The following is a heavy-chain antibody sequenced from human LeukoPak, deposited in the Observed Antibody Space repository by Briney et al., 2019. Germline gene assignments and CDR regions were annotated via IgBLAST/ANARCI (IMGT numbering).Heavy chain of an antibody. Sequence: GGSLRLSCAASGFTFSSYWMSWFRQAPGKGLEWVANIKQDGSEKYYVDSVKGRFTISRDNAKNSLYLQMNSLRAEDTAVFYCASGLISRYSSGWYYFDYWGQGTLVTVSS. CDR2: IKQDGSEK. V-gene: IGHV3-7*01. J-gene: IGHJ4*02. D-gene: IGHD6-19*01. CDR1: GFTFSSYW. CDR3: ASGLISRYSSGWYYFDY.